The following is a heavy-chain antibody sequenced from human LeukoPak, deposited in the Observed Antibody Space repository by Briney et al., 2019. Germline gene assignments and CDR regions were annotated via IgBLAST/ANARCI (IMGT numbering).Heavy chain of an antibody. V-gene: IGHV1-24*01. J-gene: IGHJ6*02. D-gene: IGHD2-15*01. Sequence: ASVKVSCKVSGYTLTELSMHWVRQAPGKGLECMGGFDPEDGETIYAQKFQGRVTMTEDTSTDTAYMELSSLRSEDTAVYYCATRDIVVVVAATHYYYGMDVWGQGTTVTVSS. CDR3: ATRDIVVVVAATHYYYGMDV. CDR1: GYTLTELS. CDR2: FDPEDGET.